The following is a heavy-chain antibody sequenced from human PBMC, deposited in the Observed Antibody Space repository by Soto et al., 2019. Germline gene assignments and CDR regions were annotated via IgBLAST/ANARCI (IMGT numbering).Heavy chain of an antibody. CDR3: ARWGNWKVADY. CDR1: GFTFSSHG. V-gene: IGHV3-33*01. CDR2: IWYDGSEK. J-gene: IGHJ4*02. Sequence: QVQLVQTGGGVVQPGRSLRLSCAASGFTFSSHGMHWVRQAPGKGLEWVAVIWYDGSEKYYGDSVKGRFTISRDNSKNTLYLQMNSLRAEDKAVYYCARWGNWKVADYWGQGTLVTVSS. D-gene: IGHD1-1*01.